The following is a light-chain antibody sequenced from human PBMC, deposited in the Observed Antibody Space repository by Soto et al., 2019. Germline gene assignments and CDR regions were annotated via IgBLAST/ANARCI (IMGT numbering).Light chain of an antibody. V-gene: IGKV3-20*01. CDR3: HQYGTSPPT. J-gene: IGKJ1*01. CDR1: QSVSSNF. CDR2: GGS. Sequence: EIVLTQSPGTLSLSPGERATLSCKASQSVSSNFLAWYQRKPGQAPRLLIYGGSYRATDIPYRFSGSVSGTDFTLTITRLEPEDFAVYYCHQYGTSPPTFGQGTKVEI.